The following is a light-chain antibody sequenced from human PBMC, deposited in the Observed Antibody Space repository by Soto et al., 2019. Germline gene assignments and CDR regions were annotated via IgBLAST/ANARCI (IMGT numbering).Light chain of an antibody. V-gene: IGLV2-23*01. CDR3: CSYAGSVV. CDR1: SSYVGSYNL. J-gene: IGLJ2*01. Sequence: QSALPQPASVSGSPGQSITISCTGTSSYVGSYNLVSWYQQHPGKAPKLMIYEGSKRPSGVSNRFSGSKSGNTASLTISGLQAEDEADYYCCSYAGSVVFGGGTKQTVL. CDR2: EGS.